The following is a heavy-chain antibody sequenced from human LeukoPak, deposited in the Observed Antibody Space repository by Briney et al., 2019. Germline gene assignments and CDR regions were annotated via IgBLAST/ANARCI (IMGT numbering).Heavy chain of an antibody. D-gene: IGHD1-1*01. J-gene: IGHJ5*02. CDR3: AIAQNWKAGWFDP. CDR1: GYTLTELS. V-gene: IGHV1-24*01. Sequence: ASVKVSCKVSGYTLTELSIHWVRQAPGKGLEWMGGVNPEDGETIYAQKFQGRVTITEDTPIDTTYMEVSSLRSEDTAVCFCAIAQNWKAGWFDPWGQGTLVTVSS. CDR2: VNPEDGET.